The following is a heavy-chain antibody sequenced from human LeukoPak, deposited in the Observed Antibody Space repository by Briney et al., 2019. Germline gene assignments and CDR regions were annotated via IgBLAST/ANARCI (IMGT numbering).Heavy chain of an antibody. CDR1: GFTFSNSY. V-gene: IGHV3-74*01. CDR3: ARDLNYNFDF. Sequence: GGSLKPSCAASGFTFSNSYMHWVRQAPGKGLVWVSRIDNDGSTSYADSVKGRFTISRDNAKSTLYLQMNSLRAEDTALYYCARDLNYNFDFWGQGTLVTVSS. D-gene: IGHD5-24*01. J-gene: IGHJ4*02. CDR2: IDNDGST.